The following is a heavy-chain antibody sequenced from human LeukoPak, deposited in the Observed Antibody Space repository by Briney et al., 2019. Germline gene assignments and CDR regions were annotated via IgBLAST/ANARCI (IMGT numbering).Heavy chain of an antibody. CDR1: GGSISSSSYY. Sequence: PSGTLSLTCTVSGGSISSSSYYWGWIRQPPGKGLEWIGSIYYSGSTYYNPSLKSRVTISVDTSKNQFSLKLSSVTAADTAVYYCARVVPAAIFDYWGQGTLVTVSS. CDR3: ARVVPAAIFDY. D-gene: IGHD2-2*01. V-gene: IGHV4-39*07. J-gene: IGHJ4*02. CDR2: IYYSGST.